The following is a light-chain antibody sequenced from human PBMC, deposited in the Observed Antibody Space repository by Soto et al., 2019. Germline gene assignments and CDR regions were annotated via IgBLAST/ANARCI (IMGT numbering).Light chain of an antibody. CDR3: MQSIQLPPT. Sequence: DIVMTQTPLSLSDTPGQLASISCKSSQSLLFSDAKTYLYWYLQRPGQPPQLLISEVFNRFSGVPDRFSGSGSGTDFTLTISRVEAEDVGIYYCMQSIQLPPTFGPGTKVDIK. V-gene: IGKV2D-29*01. CDR2: EVF. J-gene: IGKJ3*01. CDR1: QSLLFSDAKTY.